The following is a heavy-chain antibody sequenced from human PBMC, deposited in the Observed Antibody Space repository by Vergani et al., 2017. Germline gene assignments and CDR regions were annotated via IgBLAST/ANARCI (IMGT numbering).Heavy chain of an antibody. CDR1: GGSISSSSYY. CDR3: ARDLSLGWFDP. D-gene: IGHD3-16*01. V-gene: IGHV4-39*07. J-gene: IGHJ5*02. Sequence: QLQLQESGPGLVKPSETLSLTCTVSGGSISSSSYYWGWIRQPPGKGLEWIGSIYYSGSTNYNPSLKSRVTISVDTSKNQFSLKLSSVTAADTAVYYCARDLSLGWFDPWGQGTLVTVSS. CDR2: IYYSGST.